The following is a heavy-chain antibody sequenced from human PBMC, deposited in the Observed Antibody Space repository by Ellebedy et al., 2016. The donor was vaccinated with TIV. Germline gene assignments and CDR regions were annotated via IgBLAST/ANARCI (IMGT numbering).Heavy chain of an antibody. V-gene: IGHV3-23*01. CDR2: ISGSGDQT. D-gene: IGHD5-24*01. J-gene: IGHJ4*02. Sequence: GESLKISCAASGLTLSNYAVSWVRQAPGKGLEWISAISGSGDQTYYAASVKGRLTVSRDNSKNTVYLQMNSLRDEETAIYYCAKEPNLGDGFNPDCWGQGTLVTVSS. CDR3: AKEPNLGDGFNPDC. CDR1: GLTLSNYA.